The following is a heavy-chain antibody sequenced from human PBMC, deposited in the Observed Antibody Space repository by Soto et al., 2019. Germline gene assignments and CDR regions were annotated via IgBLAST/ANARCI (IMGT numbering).Heavy chain of an antibody. J-gene: IGHJ4*02. CDR2: ISGSGGST. V-gene: IGHV3-23*01. D-gene: IGHD4-17*01. CDR1: GFTFGSYA. Sequence: GGSLRLSCAASGFTFGSYAMSWVRQAPGKGLEWVSAISGSGGSTYYADSVKGRFTISRDNSKNTLYMQMNSLRAEDTAVYYWEKDHDQGDYVFDYWGQRHLVTVS. CDR3: EKDHDQGDYVFDY.